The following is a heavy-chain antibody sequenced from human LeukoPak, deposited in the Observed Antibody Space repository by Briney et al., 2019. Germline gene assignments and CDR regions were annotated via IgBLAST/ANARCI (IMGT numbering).Heavy chain of an antibody. CDR1: GYTFTGYY. D-gene: IGHD2-21*01. CDR3: ARGDRGEASDFDY. J-gene: IGHJ4*02. CDR2: INPNSGGT. V-gene: IGHV1-2*02. Sequence: ASVKVSCKASGYTFTGYYMHWVRQAPGQGLEWMGWINPNSGGTNYAQKFQGRVTVTRDTSISTAYMELSRLRSDDTAVYYCARGDRGEASDFDYWGQGTLVTVSS.